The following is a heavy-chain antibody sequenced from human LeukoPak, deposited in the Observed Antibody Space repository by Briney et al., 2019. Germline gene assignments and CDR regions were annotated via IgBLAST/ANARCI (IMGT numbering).Heavy chain of an antibody. CDR3: ASRHDYYDSSGYSFDY. CDR1: GYTFTSYD. CDR2: MNPNSGNT. J-gene: IGHJ4*02. V-gene: IGHV1-8*01. D-gene: IGHD3-22*01. Sequence: ASVKVSCKASGYTFTSYDINWVRQATGQGLEWMGWMNPNSGNTGYAQKFQGRVTMTRNTSISTAYMELSSLRSEDTAVYYCASRHDYYDSSGYSFDYWGQGILVTVSS.